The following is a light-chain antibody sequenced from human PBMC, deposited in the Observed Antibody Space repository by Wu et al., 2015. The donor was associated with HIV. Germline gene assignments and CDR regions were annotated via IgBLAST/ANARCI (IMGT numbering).Light chain of an antibody. J-gene: IGKJ2*01. CDR3: QQYNSYPL. V-gene: IGKV1-9*01. CDR1: QDISNY. Sequence: DIQLTQSPSFLSASIGDRVTLTCRASQDISNYLAWYQQKPGKAPYLLIYAASTLQSGVPSRFSGRGSGTEFTLTISSLQPDDFATYYCQQYNSYPLFGQGTKLEIK. CDR2: AAS.